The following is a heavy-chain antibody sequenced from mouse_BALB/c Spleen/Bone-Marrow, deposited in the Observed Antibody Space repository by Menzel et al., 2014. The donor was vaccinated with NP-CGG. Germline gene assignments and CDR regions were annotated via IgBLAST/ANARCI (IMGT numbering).Heavy chain of an antibody. J-gene: IGHJ4*01. Sequence: VQLQQSGAELVKPGASVKLSCKASDYTFTSHWMHWVKQRPGQGLEWIGEINPSNGRSNYNEKFKSKATLTVDKSSSTAYMQLSSLTSEDSAVYYCARRGNYGAMDYWGQGTSVTVSS. D-gene: IGHD2-1*01. V-gene: IGHV1S81*02. CDR1: DYTFTSHW. CDR2: INPSNGRS. CDR3: ARRGNYGAMDY.